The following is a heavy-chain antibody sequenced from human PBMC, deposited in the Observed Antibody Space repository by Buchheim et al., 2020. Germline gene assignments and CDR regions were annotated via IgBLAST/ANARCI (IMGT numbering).Heavy chain of an antibody. CDR1: GFIFSSNW. V-gene: IGHV3-74*01. CDR2: INSDGSSV. CDR3: ARGGDDYGDYYGLDV. J-gene: IGHJ6*02. D-gene: IGHD4-17*01. Sequence: EVQLVESGVGLVQPGGSLRLSCAASGFIFSSNWMHWVRQAPGKGLVWVSRINSDGSSVFYADSVKGRFTISRDNAKNTLYLQMNSLRAEDTAVYYCARGGDDYGDYYGLDVWGQGTT.